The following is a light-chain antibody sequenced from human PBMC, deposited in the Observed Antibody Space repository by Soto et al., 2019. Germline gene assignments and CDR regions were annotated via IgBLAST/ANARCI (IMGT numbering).Light chain of an antibody. Sequence: QSALTQPASVSGAPGQSITISCSGSSSDFGGYNVVSWYQQHPGKAPKLIIYEGTKRPSGVSNRFSGSKSGNAASLTISGLQTEDEADYDYCSYADTSTFWVVFGGGTKLTVL. J-gene: IGLJ3*02. CDR2: EGT. V-gene: IGLV2-23*03. CDR1: SSDFGGYNV. CDR3: CSYADTSTFWVV.